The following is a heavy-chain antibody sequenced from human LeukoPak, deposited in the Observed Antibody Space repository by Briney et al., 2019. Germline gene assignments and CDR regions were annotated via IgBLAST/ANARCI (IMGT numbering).Heavy chain of an antibody. Sequence: GGSLRLSCAASGFTFSSYSMNWVRQAPGKGLEWVSSISSSSSYIYYADSVKGRFTISRDNAKNSLYLQMNSLRAEDTAVYYCARVSGGNRSPFDIWGQGTMVTVSS. V-gene: IGHV3-21*01. CDR2: ISSSSSYI. D-gene: IGHD1/OR15-1a*01. CDR3: ARVSGGNRSPFDI. J-gene: IGHJ3*02. CDR1: GFTFSSYS.